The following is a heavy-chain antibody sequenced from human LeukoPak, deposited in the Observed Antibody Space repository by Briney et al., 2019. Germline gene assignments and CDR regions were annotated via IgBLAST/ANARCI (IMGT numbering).Heavy chain of an antibody. J-gene: IGHJ4*02. CDR2: ISGSGGCT. Sequence: GGSLRLSCAASGFRFSSYAMSWVRQAPGKGLEWVSVISGSGGCTNYADSVKGRFTMSRDNSQNTLYLQMNSLRAEDTAVYYCAKASELGRGYFDYGGQGTLVTVS. D-gene: IGHD7-27*01. CDR1: GFRFSSYA. V-gene: IGHV3-23*01. CDR3: AKASELGRGYFDY.